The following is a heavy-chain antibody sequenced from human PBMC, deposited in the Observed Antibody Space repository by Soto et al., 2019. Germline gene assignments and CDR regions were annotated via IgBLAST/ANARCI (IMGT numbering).Heavy chain of an antibody. D-gene: IGHD1-7*01. CDR1: GGSISSGGYY. V-gene: IGHV4-31*03. CDR2: IYYSGST. J-gene: IGHJ4*02. CDR3: ARVFLNWNYGVDY. Sequence: SETLSLTCTVSGGSISSGGYYWSWIRQHPGKGMEWIGYIYYSGSTYYNPSLKSRVTISVDTSKNKFSLKLSSVTAADTAVYYCARVFLNWNYGVDYWGQGTLVTVSS.